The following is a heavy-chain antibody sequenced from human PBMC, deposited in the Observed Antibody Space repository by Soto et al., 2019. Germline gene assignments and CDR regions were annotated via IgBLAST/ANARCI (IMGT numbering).Heavy chain of an antibody. CDR1: GFTFSSSA. D-gene: IGHD5-18*01. CDR2: ISGSGGST. V-gene: IGHV3-23*01. J-gene: IGHJ4*02. CDR3: AKRGDSYGYGY. Sequence: GGSVRLSCGASGFTFSSSAMSWVRQAPGKGLEWVSAISGSGGSTYYADSVKGRFTISRDNSKNTLYLQMNSLRAEDTAVYYCAKRGDSYGYGYWGQGTLVTVSS.